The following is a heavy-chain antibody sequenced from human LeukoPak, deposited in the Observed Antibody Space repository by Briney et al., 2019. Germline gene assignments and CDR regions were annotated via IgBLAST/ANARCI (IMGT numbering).Heavy chain of an antibody. CDR2: INPNSGDT. CDR1: GYTFTAYY. J-gene: IGHJ3*02. Sequence: ASVKVSCKASGYTFTAYYIHWVRQAPGQGLEWMGWINPNSGDTTLLQRFQGRVTMTRDTSIITAYMELSSLISDYTGMYYCAXXXXXGLXIXXQGT. V-gene: IGHV1-2*02. CDR3: AXXXXXGLXI.